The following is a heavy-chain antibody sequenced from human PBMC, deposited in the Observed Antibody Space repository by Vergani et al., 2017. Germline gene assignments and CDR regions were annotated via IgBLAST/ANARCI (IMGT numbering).Heavy chain of an antibody. V-gene: IGHV5-51*01. CDR3: ASGGHGSENGGALQL. CDR1: GYIFSNFW. J-gene: IGHJ3*01. D-gene: IGHD3-10*01. Sequence: EVMLVQSGAETKKPGESVKISCQAFGYIFSNFWIGWVRQRRGRGLEWMGIIYPGDSEVKSNPTFRGQVIFSVDTSVNTAYLQWRSLQASDTATYFCASGGHGSENGGALQLWGQGTNITVSS. CDR2: IYPGDSEV.